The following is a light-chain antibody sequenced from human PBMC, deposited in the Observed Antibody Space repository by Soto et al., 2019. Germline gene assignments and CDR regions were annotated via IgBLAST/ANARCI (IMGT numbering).Light chain of an antibody. Sequence: EIVMTQSPATLSVSPGERATLSCRASQSVSSDLAWYQQKPGQAPRLLIYDASTRATGIPVRFSGSGSGTEFTLTISSQQSEDFALYYCQQYNKWPPLTFGGGTKVEI. CDR2: DAS. V-gene: IGKV3-15*01. J-gene: IGKJ4*01. CDR3: QQYNKWPPLT. CDR1: QSVSSD.